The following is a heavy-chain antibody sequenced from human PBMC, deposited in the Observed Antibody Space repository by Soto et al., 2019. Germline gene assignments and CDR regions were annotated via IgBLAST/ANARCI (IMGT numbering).Heavy chain of an antibody. Sequence: QVQLVQSGAVVKKPGASVKVSCKASGYTFSNYGIGWLRQAPGQGLEWLAWISAYNGDTKSAQKLQGRVTVTTDVSTSTAYMELRSLRSDDTAVYYCARDRETTTTRRAFDIWGQGTMVTVSS. CDR2: ISAYNGDT. J-gene: IGHJ3*02. V-gene: IGHV1-18*01. CDR1: GYTFSNYG. D-gene: IGHD1-26*01. CDR3: ARDRETTTTRRAFDI.